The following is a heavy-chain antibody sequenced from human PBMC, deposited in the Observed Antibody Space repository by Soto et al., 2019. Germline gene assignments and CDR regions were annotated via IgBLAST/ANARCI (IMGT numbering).Heavy chain of an antibody. CDR3: AKVVVAATRHTDFDS. V-gene: IGHV4-39*01. CDR1: GGSINSNNYY. J-gene: IGHJ4*02. D-gene: IGHD2-15*01. CDR2: IYYDGST. Sequence: SETLSLTCTVSGGSINSNNYYWAWIRQPPGKGLAWIASIYYDGSTYYNPSLKSRVAISIDTSKNQFSLRLRSVTAADTAIYYCAKVVVAATRHTDFDSWGQGTLVTVSS.